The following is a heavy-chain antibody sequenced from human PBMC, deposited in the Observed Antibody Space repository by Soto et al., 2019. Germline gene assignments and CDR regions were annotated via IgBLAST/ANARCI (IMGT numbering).Heavy chain of an antibody. CDR3: AIDEKQIWSFVGSYDY. CDR1: GFTFSNYG. V-gene: IGHV3-33*01. D-gene: IGHD2-15*01. J-gene: IGHJ4*02. CDR2: IWFDGVNI. Sequence: GGSLRLSCAASGFTFSNYGMHWVRQTPGRGLEWVAVIWFDGVNIAYRESVKGRFTVSRDNSKNMLYLQMDNLGVEDTALYYCAIDEKQIWSFVGSYDYWSQGTLVTVSS.